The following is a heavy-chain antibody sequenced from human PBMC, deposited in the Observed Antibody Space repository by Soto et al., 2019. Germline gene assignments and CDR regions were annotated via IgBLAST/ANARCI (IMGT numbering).Heavy chain of an antibody. CDR3: ARGDSTDCSNGVCSFFYNHDMDV. J-gene: IGHJ6*02. V-gene: IGHV1-2*04. Sequence: GASVKVSCKASGYSFTDYHIHWVRQAPGQGLEWLGRINPKSGGTSTAQKFQGWVTMTTDTSISTASMELSRLTSDDTAIYYCARGDSTDCSNGVCSFFYNHDMDVWGQGTTVTVSS. D-gene: IGHD2-8*01. CDR2: INPKSGGT. CDR1: GYSFTDYH.